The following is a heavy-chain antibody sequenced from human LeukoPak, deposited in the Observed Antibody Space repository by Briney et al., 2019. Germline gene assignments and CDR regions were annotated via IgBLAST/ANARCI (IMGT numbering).Heavy chain of an antibody. V-gene: IGHV4-4*09. Sequence: PSETLSLTCTVSGGSISSYYWSWIRQPPGKGLEWIGYIYTSGSTNYNPSLKSRVTISVDTSKNQFSLKLSSVTAADTAVYYCARDLYSSSSNPGYYYYYMDVWGKGTTVTVSS. CDR3: ARDLYSSSSNPGYYYYYMDV. CDR1: GGSISSYY. J-gene: IGHJ6*03. CDR2: IYTSGST. D-gene: IGHD6-6*01.